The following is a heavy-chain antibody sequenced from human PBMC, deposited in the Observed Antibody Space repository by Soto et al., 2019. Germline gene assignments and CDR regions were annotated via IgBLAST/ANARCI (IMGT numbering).Heavy chain of an antibody. CDR1: GGSISSGGYS. CDR2: IYHSGST. J-gene: IGHJ5*02. Sequence: PSETLSLTCAVSGGSISSGGYSWSWIRQPPGKGLEWIGYIYHSGSTYYNPSLKSRVTISVDRSKNQFSLKLSSVTAADTAVYYCARSRRTRITIFGVVINWFDPWGQGTLVTVS. D-gene: IGHD3-3*01. CDR3: ARSRRTRITIFGVVINWFDP. V-gene: IGHV4-30-2*01.